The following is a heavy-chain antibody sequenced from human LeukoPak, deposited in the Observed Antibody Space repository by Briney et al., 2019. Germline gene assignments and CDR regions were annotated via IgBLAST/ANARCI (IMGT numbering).Heavy chain of an antibody. Sequence: PGRSLRLSCAASGFTFDDYAMHWVRQAPGKGLEWVSGISWNSDSIGYADSVKGRFTISRDNAKNSLYLQMNSLRAEDTALYYCAKGAWFGELFTPPDYWGQGTLVTVSS. CDR3: AKGAWFGELFTPPDY. J-gene: IGHJ4*02. CDR1: GFTFDDYA. V-gene: IGHV3-9*01. D-gene: IGHD3-10*01. CDR2: ISWNSDSI.